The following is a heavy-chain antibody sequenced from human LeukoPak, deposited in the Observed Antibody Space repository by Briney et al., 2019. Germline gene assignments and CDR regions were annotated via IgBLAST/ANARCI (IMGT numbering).Heavy chain of an antibody. V-gene: IGHV4-30-4*01. J-gene: IGHJ6*02. Sequence: PTETLSLTCTVSGGSISSGDYYWSWIRQPPGKGLEWIGYIYYSGSTYYNPSLKSRVTISVDTSKNQFSLKLSSVTAADTAVYYCARDMARGINYYGMDVWGQGTTVTVSS. CDR3: ARDMARGINYYGMDV. CDR2: IYYSGST. D-gene: IGHD3-10*01. CDR1: GGSISSGDYY.